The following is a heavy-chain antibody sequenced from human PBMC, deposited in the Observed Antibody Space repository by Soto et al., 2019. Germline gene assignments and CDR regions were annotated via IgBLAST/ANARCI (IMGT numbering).Heavy chain of an antibody. D-gene: IGHD3-9*01. V-gene: IGHV3-21*01. CDR2: ISSSSSYI. CDR3: ARDSYYDILTGYVPYGMAV. J-gene: IGHJ6*02. Sequence: PGGSLRLSCAASGFTFSSYSMNWVRQAPGKGLEWVSSISSSSSYIYYADSVKGRFTISRDNAKNSLYLQMNSLRAEDTAVYYCARDSYYDILTGYVPYGMAVWGQGTKVSASS. CDR1: GFTFSSYS.